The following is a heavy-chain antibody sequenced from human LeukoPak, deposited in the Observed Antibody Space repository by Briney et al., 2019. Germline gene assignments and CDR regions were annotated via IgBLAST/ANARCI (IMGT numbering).Heavy chain of an antibody. J-gene: IGHJ4*02. CDR2: IYYSGRT. CDR3: ASIPANYYYGSGSLIPGHFDY. D-gene: IGHD3-10*01. Sequence: SETLSLTCTVSGGSISSSSYYWGWIRQPPGKGLEWIGSIYYSGRTYYNPSLKSRVTISVDTSKNQFSLKLSSVTAADTVVYYCASIPANYYYGSGSLIPGHFDYWGQGTLVTVSS. CDR1: GGSISSSSYY. V-gene: IGHV4-39*01.